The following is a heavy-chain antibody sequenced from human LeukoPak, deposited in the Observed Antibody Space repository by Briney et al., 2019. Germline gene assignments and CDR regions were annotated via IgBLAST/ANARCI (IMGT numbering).Heavy chain of an antibody. J-gene: IGHJ3*02. Sequence: AGGSLRLSCAASGFTFSGYAMTWVRQAPGKGLEWVSGISGSGAITYYIDSVKGRFTISRDNSKNTLYLQMNSLRVEDTAVYYCAKDFVGGLPDAFDIWGQGTMVTVSS. CDR2: ISGSGAIT. V-gene: IGHV3-23*01. CDR3: AKDFVGGLPDAFDI. CDR1: GFTFSGYA. D-gene: IGHD3-16*01.